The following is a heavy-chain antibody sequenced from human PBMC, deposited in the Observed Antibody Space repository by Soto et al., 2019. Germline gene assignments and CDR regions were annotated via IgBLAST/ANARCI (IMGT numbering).Heavy chain of an antibody. CDR2: INPNGGST. CDR1: GYIFIHYY. Sequence: QVQLVQSGAEVKKPGASVKVSCKASGYIFIHYYIHWVRQAPGQGLEWMAIINPNGGSTNYAQKFQGRGTVPSDTSTSTVYMELKSLGSADTAVYFCARSLLQGDFWGQGTLVTVSS. V-gene: IGHV1-46*01. CDR3: ARSLLQGDF. J-gene: IGHJ4*02. D-gene: IGHD2-21*01.